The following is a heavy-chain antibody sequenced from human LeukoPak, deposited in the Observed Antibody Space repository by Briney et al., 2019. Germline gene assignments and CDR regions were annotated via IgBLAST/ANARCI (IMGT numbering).Heavy chain of an antibody. CDR3: TRKNYDVASGTSNDVLDV. J-gene: IGHJ3*01. Sequence: SETLSLTCNVSGTSITSYYWSWIRQPAGKGLKWIGYVYSTGSTSFNPSLKSRLTMTLDMSKSQFSPTMTSVTAADTAVYFCTRKNYDVASGTSNDVLDVWGTGTLVIVS. D-gene: IGHD3-3*01. CDR1: GTSITSYY. V-gene: IGHV4-59*01. CDR2: VYSTGST.